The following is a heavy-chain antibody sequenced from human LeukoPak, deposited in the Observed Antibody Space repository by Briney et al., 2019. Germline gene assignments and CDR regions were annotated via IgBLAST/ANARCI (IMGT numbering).Heavy chain of an antibody. Sequence: GGSLRLSCAASEFTFSSYSMNWVRQAPGKGLEWVSSISSSSSYIYYADSVKGRFTISRDNAKNSLYLQMNSLRAEDTAVYYCARDRAAAAGLIDYWGQGTLVTVSS. J-gene: IGHJ4*02. D-gene: IGHD6-13*01. V-gene: IGHV3-21*01. CDR2: ISSSSSYI. CDR1: EFTFSSYS. CDR3: ARDRAAAAGLIDY.